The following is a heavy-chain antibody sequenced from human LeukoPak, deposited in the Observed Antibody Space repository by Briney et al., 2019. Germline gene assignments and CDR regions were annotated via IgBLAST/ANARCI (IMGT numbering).Heavy chain of an antibody. Sequence: GRSLRLSCAASGFTFDDYAMYWVRQAPGKGLEWVSGISWNSGSIGYADSVKGRFTISRDNAKNTLYLQMNSLRAEDTAVYYCARDTDTVTTILDYWGQGTLVTVSS. CDR3: ARDTDTVTTILDY. V-gene: IGHV3-9*01. J-gene: IGHJ4*02. CDR2: ISWNSGSI. CDR1: GFTFDDYA. D-gene: IGHD4-17*01.